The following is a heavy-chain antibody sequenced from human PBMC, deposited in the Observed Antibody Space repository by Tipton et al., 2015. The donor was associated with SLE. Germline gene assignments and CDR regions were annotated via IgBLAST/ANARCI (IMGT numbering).Heavy chain of an antibody. CDR3: ARHGDNDCPFDF. J-gene: IGHJ4*02. CDR2: ISTYNRET. V-gene: IGHV1-18*04. D-gene: IGHD5-24*01. Sequence: QSGPEVKKPGASVKVSCKASGYTFTDYYMHWVRQAPGQGLEWMGWISTYNRETNFAQKFQGRLTMATDISTRTAYMDLRSLRSDDTAVYYCARHGDNDCPFDFWGQGTLVTVSS. CDR1: GYTFTDYY.